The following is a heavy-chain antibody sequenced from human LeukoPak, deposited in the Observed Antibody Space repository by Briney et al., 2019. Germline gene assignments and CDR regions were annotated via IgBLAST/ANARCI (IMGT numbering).Heavy chain of an antibody. CDR2: IHPTDGST. J-gene: IGHJ4*02. D-gene: IGHD3-10*01. CDR1: GYTFSTYY. V-gene: IGHV1-46*01. CDR3: ARANGGGLDY. Sequence: ASVKVSCKPSGYTFSTYYMHWVRLAPGQGLEWLGIIHPTDGSTSYTQKIQGRVTMTRDTATGTVYLELSSLRSEDTAVYWCARANGGGLDYWGQGTLITVSS.